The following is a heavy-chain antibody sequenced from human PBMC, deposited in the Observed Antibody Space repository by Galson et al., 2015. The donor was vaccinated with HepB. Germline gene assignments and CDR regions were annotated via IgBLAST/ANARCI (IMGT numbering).Heavy chain of an antibody. CDR2: ISAYNDDT. CDR3: ARTCDREYFYDSSGYYLPCWFDP. D-gene: IGHD3-22*01. J-gene: IGHJ5*02. Sequence: SVKVSCKASGYTFTSYGISWVRQAPGQGLEWMGWISAYNDDTNYAQTLQDRVTMTTDTSTGTAYMELKSLRSDDTAVYYCARTCDREYFYDSSGYYLPCWFDPWGQGTLVTVSS. V-gene: IGHV1-18*01. CDR1: GYTFTSYG.